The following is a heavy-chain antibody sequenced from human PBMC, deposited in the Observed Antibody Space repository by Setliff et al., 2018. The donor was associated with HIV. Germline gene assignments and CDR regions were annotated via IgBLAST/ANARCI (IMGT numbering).Heavy chain of an antibody. V-gene: IGHV4-39*07. CDR1: GGSIGSAGYY. CDR3: ARGRIRYCSSTSCYSSRYNWFDP. J-gene: IGHJ5*02. Sequence: SETLSLTCTVSGGSIGSAGYYWGWIRQPPGKELEWIAPIYYTGSTYYNPSLKSRVTISVDTSKNQFSLKLSSVTAADTAVYYCARGRIRYCSSTSCYSSRYNWFDPWGQGTLVTVSS. D-gene: IGHD2-2*01. CDR2: IYYTGST.